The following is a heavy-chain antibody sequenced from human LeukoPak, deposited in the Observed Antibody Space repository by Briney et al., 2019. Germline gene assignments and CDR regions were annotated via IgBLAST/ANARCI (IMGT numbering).Heavy chain of an antibody. D-gene: IGHD3-22*01. CDR2: IYYSGST. V-gene: IGHV4-39*01. J-gene: IGHJ4*02. CDR3: ARRASSGYDFDY. CDR1: GGSISSSSYY. Sequence: SETLSLTCTVSGGSISSSSYYWGWIRQPPGKGLEWIGSIYYSGSTYYNPSLKSRVTISVDTSKNQFSLKLSSVTAADTAVYYCARRASSGYDFDYWGQGTLVTVSS.